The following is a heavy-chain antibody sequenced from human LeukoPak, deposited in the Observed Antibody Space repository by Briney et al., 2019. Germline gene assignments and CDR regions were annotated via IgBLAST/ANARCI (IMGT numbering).Heavy chain of an antibody. Sequence: SETLSLTCTVSGGSISSSSYYWGWIRQPPGKGLEWIGSIYYSGSTYYNPSLKSRVTISVDTSKNQFSLKLSSVTAADTAVYYCVRVVRGVTTVDYWGQGTLVTVSS. CDR1: GGSISSSSYY. V-gene: IGHV4-39*07. CDR2: IYYSGST. D-gene: IGHD3-10*01. J-gene: IGHJ4*02. CDR3: VRVVRGVTTVDY.